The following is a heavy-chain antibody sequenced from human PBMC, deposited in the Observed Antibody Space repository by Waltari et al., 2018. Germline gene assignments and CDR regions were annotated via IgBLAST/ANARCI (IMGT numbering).Heavy chain of an antibody. CDR1: GYSISSVFY. V-gene: IGHV4-38-2*02. CDR3: AGLRGFNYAFEP. CDR2: VYHREST. D-gene: IGHD5-18*01. Sequence: QVQLQESGPGLVKPSGTLSLTCSVSGYSISSVFYWGWIRQPPGKGLEWIATVYHRESTYYNPSLMSRLTLSVDTSNNQFSLNLRSVTAADTAVYYCAGLRGFNYAFEPWGRGALVTVSS. J-gene: IGHJ5*02.